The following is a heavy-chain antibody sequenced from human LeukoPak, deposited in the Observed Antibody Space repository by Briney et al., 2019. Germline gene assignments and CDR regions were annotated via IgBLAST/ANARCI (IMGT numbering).Heavy chain of an antibody. Sequence: SETLSLTCAVYGGSFSDYYWSWIRPPPGKGLEWIGEINHSGSTNYNPFLKSRVTISVDTSKSQFSLKLSSGTAGDTAVYYCARDVGATPGYFDYWGQGTLVTVSS. CDR1: GGSFSDYY. CDR2: INHSGST. V-gene: IGHV4-34*01. J-gene: IGHJ4*02. D-gene: IGHD1-26*01. CDR3: ARDVGATPGYFDY.